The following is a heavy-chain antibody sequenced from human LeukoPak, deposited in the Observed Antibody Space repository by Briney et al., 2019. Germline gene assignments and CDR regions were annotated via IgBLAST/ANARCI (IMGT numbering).Heavy chain of an antibody. CDR3: ARERRESWFDP. CDR1: GFTFSSYA. Sequence: GGSLRLSCAASGFTFSSYAMHWVRQAPGKGLEWVAVISYDGSNKYYADSVKGRFTISRDNSKNTLYLQMNSLRAEDTAVYYCARERRESWFDPWGQGTLVTVSS. J-gene: IGHJ5*02. V-gene: IGHV3-30*04. CDR2: ISYDGSNK.